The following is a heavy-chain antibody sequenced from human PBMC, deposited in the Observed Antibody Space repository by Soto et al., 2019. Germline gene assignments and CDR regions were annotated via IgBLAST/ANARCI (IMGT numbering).Heavy chain of an antibody. CDR2: IWYDGSNK. CDR3: ARVRVTMVRGVTYYYYCMDV. CDR1: GFTFSSYG. J-gene: IGHJ6*02. Sequence: GGSLRLSCAASGFTFSSYGMHWVRQAPGKGLEWVAVIWYDGSNKYYADSVKGRFTISRDNSKNTLYLQMNSLRAEDTAVYYSARVRVTMVRGVTYYYYCMDVWDQGTTVTVSS. V-gene: IGHV3-33*01. D-gene: IGHD3-10*01.